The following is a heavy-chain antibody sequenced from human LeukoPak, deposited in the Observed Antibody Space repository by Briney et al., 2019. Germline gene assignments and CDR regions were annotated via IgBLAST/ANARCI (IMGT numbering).Heavy chain of an antibody. V-gene: IGHV3-15*01. CDR2: IKSKTDGGTT. D-gene: IGHD2-21*01. CDR3: TTDCGGDCYTYYYYYYYMDV. CDR1: GFTFSNAW. J-gene: IGHJ6*03. Sequence: SGGSLRLSCAASGFTFSNAWMSWVRQARGKWLEWVGRIKSKTDGGTTDYAAPVKGRFTISRDDSKNTLYLQMNSLKTEDTAVYYCTTDCGGDCYTYYYYYYYMDVWGKGTTVTVS.